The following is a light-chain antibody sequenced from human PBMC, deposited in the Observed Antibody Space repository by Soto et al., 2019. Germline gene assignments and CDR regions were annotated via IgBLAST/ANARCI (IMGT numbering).Light chain of an antibody. CDR2: EVS. V-gene: IGLV2-8*01. CDR1: SSDVGGYNY. Sequence: QSVLTQPPSGYGSPGQSVTISRTGTSSDVGGYNYVSWYQQHPGKAPKLMIYEVSKRPSGVPDRFSGSKSGNTASLTVSGLQAEDEADYYCSSYAGSNNPYVFGTGTKVTVL. CDR3: SSYAGSNNPYV. J-gene: IGLJ1*01.